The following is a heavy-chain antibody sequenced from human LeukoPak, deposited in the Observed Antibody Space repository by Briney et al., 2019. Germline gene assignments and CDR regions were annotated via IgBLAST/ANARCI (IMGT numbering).Heavy chain of an antibody. V-gene: IGHV3-33*01. D-gene: IGHD4-17*01. CDR2: IWYEGSNK. CDR1: GFTFSNYG. CDR3: ATAPRGGDYEDY. J-gene: IGHJ4*02. Sequence: PGGSLRLSCAASGFTFSNYGMDSVRQAPGKGLEWVAVIWYEGSNKYYADSVKGRFTISRDNSKNTLYMQMNSLRVEDTAVYYCATAPRGGDYEDYWGQGTLVTVSS.